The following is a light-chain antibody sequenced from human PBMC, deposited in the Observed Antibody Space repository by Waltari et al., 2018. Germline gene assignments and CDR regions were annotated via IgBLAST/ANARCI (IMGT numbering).Light chain of an antibody. CDR2: QDN. Sequence: SYDLTQPHSVSVSSGQTASITCSGDKLGAKFVCWYQQKPGQSPVLVIYQDNKRPSGIPERFSGSNSGNTATLTISETQAMDEADYYCQAWDSGSVIFGGGTKVTVL. V-gene: IGLV3-1*01. CDR1: KLGAKF. CDR3: QAWDSGSVI. J-gene: IGLJ2*01.